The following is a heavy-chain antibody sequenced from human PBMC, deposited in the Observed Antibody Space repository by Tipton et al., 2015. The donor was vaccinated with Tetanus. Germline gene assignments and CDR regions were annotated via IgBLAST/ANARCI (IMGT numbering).Heavy chain of an antibody. CDR3: ARIRILTETTVTTFAFDI. CDR1: GGTFSSYA. V-gene: IGHV1-69*06. J-gene: IGHJ3*02. CDR2: TIPIFGTA. Sequence: QVQLVQSGAEVKKPGSSVKVSCKASGGTFSSYAISWVRQAPGQGLEWMGGTIPIFGTANYAQKFQGRVTMTTDTSTSTAYMELRSLRSDDTAVYYCARIRILTETTVTTFAFDIWGQGTMVTVSS. D-gene: IGHD4-17*01.